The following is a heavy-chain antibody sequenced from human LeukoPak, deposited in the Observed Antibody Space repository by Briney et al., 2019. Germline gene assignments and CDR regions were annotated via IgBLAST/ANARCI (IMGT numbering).Heavy chain of an antibody. CDR2: IYYSGST. CDR1: GDSISSSNYY. J-gene: IGHJ6*02. V-gene: IGHV4-39*07. Sequence: SETLSLTCTVSGDSISSSNYYWGWIRQPPGKGLEWIGSIYYSGSTYYNPSLKSRVTISVDTSKNQFSLKVNSVTAADTAVYYCVRGRVISPGRWGRYYSDMDVWGPGTTVTVS. CDR3: VRGRVISPGRWGRYYSDMDV. D-gene: IGHD2-8*02.